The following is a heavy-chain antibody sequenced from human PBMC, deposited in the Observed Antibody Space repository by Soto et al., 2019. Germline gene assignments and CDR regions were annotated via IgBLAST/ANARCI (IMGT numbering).Heavy chain of an antibody. V-gene: IGHV1-46*01. Sequence: VASVKVSCKASGYTFTSYYMHWVRQAPGQGLEWMGIINPSGGSTSYAQKFQGRVTMTRDTSTSTVYMELSSLRSEDTAVYYCARDNYDSSGSLYYYYGMDVWGQGTTVTVSS. CDR1: GYTFTSYY. D-gene: IGHD3-22*01. J-gene: IGHJ6*02. CDR3: ARDNYDSSGSLYYYYGMDV. CDR2: INPSGGST.